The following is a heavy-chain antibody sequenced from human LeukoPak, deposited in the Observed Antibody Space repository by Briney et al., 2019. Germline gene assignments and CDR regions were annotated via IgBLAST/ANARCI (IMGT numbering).Heavy chain of an antibody. Sequence: PSETLSLTCTVSGGSISSSSYYWGWIRQPPGKGLEWIGSIYYSGSTYYNPSLKSRVTISVDTSKNQFSLKLSSVTAADTAVYYCATSKNGEYYDFWSGYQMVTFDYWGQGTLVTVSS. J-gene: IGHJ4*02. CDR3: ATSKNGEYYDFWSGYQMVTFDY. V-gene: IGHV4-39*01. CDR2: IYYSGST. D-gene: IGHD3-3*01. CDR1: GGSISSSSYY.